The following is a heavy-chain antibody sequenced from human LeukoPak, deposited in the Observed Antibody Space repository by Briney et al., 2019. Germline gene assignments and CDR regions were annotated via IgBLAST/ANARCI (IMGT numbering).Heavy chain of an antibody. D-gene: IGHD3-10*01. V-gene: IGHV3-30*04. J-gene: IGHJ5*02. CDR1: GFTFSSYA. Sequence: GRSLRLSCAASGFTFSSYAMHWVRQAPGKGLEWVAVISYDGSNKYYADSVKGRFTISRDNSKSTLYLQMNSLRAEDTAVYYCASLYGSGSFYSGMSLNWFDPWGQGTLVTVS. CDR2: ISYDGSNK. CDR3: ASLYGSGSFYSGMSLNWFDP.